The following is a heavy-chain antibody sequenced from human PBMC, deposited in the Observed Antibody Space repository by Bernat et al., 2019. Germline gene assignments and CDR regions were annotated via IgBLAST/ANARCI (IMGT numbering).Heavy chain of an antibody. CDR1: GFTFSTYA. Sequence: VQLVESGGGVVQPGGSLRLSCAASGFTFSTYAMSWVRQAPGKGLEWVSAISGSGGSTSYADSVKGRFTITRDNSKNKLYLQMNSLRPEDTAVYYCAKVNGGVATPRDVYWGQGTLVSVSS. D-gene: IGHD2-8*02. V-gene: IGHV3-23*04. CDR2: ISGSGGST. CDR3: AKVNGGVATPRDVY. J-gene: IGHJ4*02.